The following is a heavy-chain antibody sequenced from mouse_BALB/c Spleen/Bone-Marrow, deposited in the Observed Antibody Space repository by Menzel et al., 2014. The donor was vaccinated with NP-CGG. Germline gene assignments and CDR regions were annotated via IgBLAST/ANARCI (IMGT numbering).Heavy chain of an antibody. CDR1: GYAFSTYW. CDR2: IYPGDGDT. J-gene: IGHJ2*01. V-gene: IGHV1-80*01. D-gene: IGHD3-1*01. CDR3: ARVGFSFDY. Sequence: QVQLKQSGAELVRPGSSVKISCKASGYAFSTYWMNWVKQRPGQALEWIGRIYPGDGDTNYNGKFKGKATLTADRSSSTASMQLSSLTSEDSAVYFCARVGFSFDYWGQGTTLTVSS.